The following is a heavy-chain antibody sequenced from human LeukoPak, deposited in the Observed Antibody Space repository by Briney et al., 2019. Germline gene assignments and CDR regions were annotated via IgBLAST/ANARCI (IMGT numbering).Heavy chain of an antibody. CDR3: ARDRPNYYDSSGYYGLDYFDY. D-gene: IGHD3-22*01. CDR1: GFTFSDYY. J-gene: IGHJ4*02. Sequence: GGSLRLSCAASGFTFSDYYMSWIRQAPGKGLGWVSYISSSGSTIYYADSVKGRFTISRDNAKSSLYLQMNSLRADDTAVYYCARDRPNYYDSSGYYGLDYFDYWGQGTLVTVSS. CDR2: ISSSGSTI. V-gene: IGHV3-11*01.